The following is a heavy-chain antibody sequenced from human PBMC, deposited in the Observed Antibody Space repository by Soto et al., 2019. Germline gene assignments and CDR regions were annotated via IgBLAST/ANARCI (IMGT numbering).Heavy chain of an antibody. CDR3: ARGDVFGRPLYLLDY. CDR2: ISYDGSNK. D-gene: IGHD3-16*01. CDR1: GFNFSSYG. J-gene: IGHJ4*02. Sequence: PGGSMRLSCAASGFNFSSYGMHWIRQPTDKGLDGVAVISYDGSNKYYADSGNGRIPISRDKSKQAPHLEMNSLRSEDTAMYYCARGDVFGRPLYLLDYWGRGVLVTVSS. V-gene: IGHV3-30*03.